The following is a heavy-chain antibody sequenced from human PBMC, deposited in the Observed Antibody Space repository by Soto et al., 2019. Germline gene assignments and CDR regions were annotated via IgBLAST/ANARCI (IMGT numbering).Heavy chain of an antibody. CDR1: GFTLTSYA. CDR2: TTGGAGLT. Sequence: EVQLFESGGGLVQPGGSLRLSCTASGFTLTSYAINWVRQAPGKGLEWVSATTGGAGLTYYADSVKGRFTISRDNAKNSLYLQMNSLRAEDTAVYYCARGTPTPGLDYWGQGTLVTVSS. CDR3: ARGTPTPGLDY. V-gene: IGHV3-23*01. D-gene: IGHD2-15*01. J-gene: IGHJ4*02.